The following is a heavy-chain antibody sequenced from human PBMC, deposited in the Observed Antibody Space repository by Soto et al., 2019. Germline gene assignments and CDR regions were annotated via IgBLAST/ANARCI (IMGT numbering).Heavy chain of an antibody. CDR3: AHGRRGIYFDY. CDR1: GFSLSTSGVG. CDR2: IYWDDDK. V-gene: IGHV2-5*02. J-gene: IGHJ4*02. D-gene: IGHD3-16*01. Sequence: QITLKESGPTLVKPTQTLTLTCTFSGFSLSTSGVGVGWIRQPPGKALEWLALIYWDDDKRYSPSLKSRLTSTKDTSKTQMLRTMTNIDPVNTVPYFCAHGRRGIYFDYGGRETLVTVPS.